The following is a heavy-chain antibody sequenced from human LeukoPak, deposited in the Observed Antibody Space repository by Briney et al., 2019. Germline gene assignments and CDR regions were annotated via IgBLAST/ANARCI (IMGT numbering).Heavy chain of an antibody. CDR3: ARRQTVPAATYYYYYGMDV. Sequence: SETLSLTCTVSGGSISSYYWSWIRQPPGKGLEWIGYIYYSGSTNYNLSLKSRVTISVDTSKNQFSLKLSSVTAAYTAVYYCARRQTVPAATYYYYYGMDVWGQGTTVTVSS. D-gene: IGHD2-2*01. V-gene: IGHV4-59*08. CDR2: IYYSGST. CDR1: GGSISSYY. J-gene: IGHJ6*02.